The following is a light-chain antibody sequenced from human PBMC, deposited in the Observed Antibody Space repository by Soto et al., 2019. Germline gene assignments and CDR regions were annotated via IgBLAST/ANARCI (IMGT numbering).Light chain of an antibody. CDR1: EDVDNG. V-gene: IGKV1-12*01. CDR3: QRTNRVPPA. J-gene: IGKJ1*01. Sequence: DFQMTQSPSFVSASVGDRVTITCWASEDVDNGLAWYQQRPGQAPKLLIHGASILQDGVPSRFSGSGSGTDFTLTISGLEPEDFSIFYCQRTNRVPPAFGQGTRVEI. CDR2: GAS.